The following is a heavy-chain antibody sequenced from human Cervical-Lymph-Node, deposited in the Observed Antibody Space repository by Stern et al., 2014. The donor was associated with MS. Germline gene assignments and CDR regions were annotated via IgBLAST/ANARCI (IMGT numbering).Heavy chain of an antibody. Sequence: QMQLVQYGGEVKKPGSSVKVSCMASGGSFNNHPVSWVRQAPGQGLEWMGVIIPIFGAPDYAQKFQGRVTITADESTSTVYMEFSGLRSEDTAMYYCAKGRGSYWFFDLWGRGTLVIVSS. CDR3: AKGRGSYWFFDL. D-gene: IGHD1-26*01. J-gene: IGHJ2*01. V-gene: IGHV1-69*01. CDR1: GGSFNNHP. CDR2: IIPIFGAP.